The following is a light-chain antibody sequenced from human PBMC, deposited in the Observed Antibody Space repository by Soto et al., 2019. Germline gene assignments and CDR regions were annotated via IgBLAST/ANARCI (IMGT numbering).Light chain of an antibody. CDR2: LEGSGSN. CDR3: ETWDGNTRV. V-gene: IGLV4-60*02. CDR1: SGHSSYI. J-gene: IGLJ3*02. Sequence: QPVLTQSSSASASLGSSVKLTCTLSSGHSSYIIAWHQQQPGKAPRYLMKLEGSGSNNKGSGLPDRFSGSSSGADRYITISNLQYEDEADYYCETWDGNTRVFGGGTKVTVL.